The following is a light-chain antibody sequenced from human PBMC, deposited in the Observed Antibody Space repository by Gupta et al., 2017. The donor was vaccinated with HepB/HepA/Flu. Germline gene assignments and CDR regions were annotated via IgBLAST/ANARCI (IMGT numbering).Light chain of an antibody. CDR3: MQTRQTPKT. Sequence: DIVMTQSPLSLPVTPGEPASISCRSSQSLLHSNGYNYLDWYLQKPGQSPQLLIYLGSNRAPGVPCRLSGSGSGTDFTPKISRVEAEDVGVYYCMQTRQTPKTLGRGTKVEIK. V-gene: IGKV2-28*01. CDR1: QSLLHSNGYNY. J-gene: IGKJ1*01. CDR2: LGS.